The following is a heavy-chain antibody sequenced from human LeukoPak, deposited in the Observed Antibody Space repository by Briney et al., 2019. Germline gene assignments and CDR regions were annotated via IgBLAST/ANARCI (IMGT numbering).Heavy chain of an antibody. Sequence: ASVKVSCKASGYSLTSHDINWVRQATGQGLEWMGWMNPNSGNTGYAQRFQGRVTMTTDTSIKTAYIELSSLRSEDTAVYYCARAGRKYAFDYWGQGTLVTVSS. CDR1: GYSLTSHD. J-gene: IGHJ4*02. V-gene: IGHV1-8*01. CDR2: MNPNSGNT. CDR3: ARAGRKYAFDY. D-gene: IGHD3-10*01.